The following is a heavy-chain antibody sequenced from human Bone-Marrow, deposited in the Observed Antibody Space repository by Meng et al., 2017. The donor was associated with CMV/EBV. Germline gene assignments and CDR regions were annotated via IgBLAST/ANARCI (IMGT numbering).Heavy chain of an antibody. Sequence: GESLKISCAASGFTFSSYGTHWVRQAPGKGLEWVSSISSSSSYIYYADSVKGRFTISRDNAKNSLYLQMNSLRAEDTAVYYCARELVTYDFWSGYTTNYGMDVWGQGTTVTVSS. V-gene: IGHV3-21*01. CDR1: GFTFSSYG. CDR2: ISSSSSYI. J-gene: IGHJ6*02. CDR3: ARELVTYDFWSGYTTNYGMDV. D-gene: IGHD3-3*01.